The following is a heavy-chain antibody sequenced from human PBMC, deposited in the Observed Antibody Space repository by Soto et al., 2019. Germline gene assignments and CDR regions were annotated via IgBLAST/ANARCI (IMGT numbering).Heavy chain of an antibody. CDR2: ISAYNGNI. J-gene: IGHJ4*02. D-gene: IGHD3-9*01. V-gene: IGHV1-18*01. CDR3: ARGHDILTGCKFTF. Sequence: QVRLVQSGAEVKKPGASVKVSCKTYGYDFTNYGINWVRQAPGQGLEWMGWISAYNGNIVYAQNFRGRATLTTDTSTCSAYMELRSLRSDDTAVYYCARGHDILTGCKFTFWGQGTLVTVSS. CDR1: GYDFTNYG.